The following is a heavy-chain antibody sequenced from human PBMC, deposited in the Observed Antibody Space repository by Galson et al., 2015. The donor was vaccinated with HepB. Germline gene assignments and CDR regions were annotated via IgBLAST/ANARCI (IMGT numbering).Heavy chain of an antibody. CDR1: GFTFSDYY. CDR2: ISSSSSYT. CDR3: ARTWTGSPNWFDP. Sequence: SLRLSCAASGFTFSDYYMSWIRQAPGKGLEWVSYISSSSSYTNYADSVKGRFTISRDNAKNSLYLQMNSLRAEDTAVYYCARTWTGSPNWFDPWGQGTLVTVSS. V-gene: IGHV3-11*06. D-gene: IGHD3/OR15-3a*01. J-gene: IGHJ5*02.